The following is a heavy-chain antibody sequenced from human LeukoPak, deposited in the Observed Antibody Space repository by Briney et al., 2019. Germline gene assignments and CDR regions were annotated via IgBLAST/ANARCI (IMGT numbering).Heavy chain of an antibody. CDR2: IKQDGSEK. V-gene: IGHV3-7*01. D-gene: IGHD3-9*01. J-gene: IGHJ5*02. CDR3: ARGGTELVIPTS. CDR1: GFTFSSYW. Sequence: GGSLRLSYAASGFTFSSYWMSWVRQAPGKGLEWVANIKQDGSEKYYLDSVKGRFTISRDNAKNLLYLQMNSLRTEDTALYYCARGGTELVIPTSWGQGTLVTVSS.